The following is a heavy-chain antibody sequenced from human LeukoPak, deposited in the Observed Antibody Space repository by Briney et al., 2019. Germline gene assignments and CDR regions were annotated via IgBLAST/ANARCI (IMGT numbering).Heavy chain of an antibody. CDR3: ARFVLRYFDWFDY. Sequence: SETLSLTCTVSGGSISSGGYYWSRIRQHPGKGLEWIGYIYYSGSTYYNPSLKSRVTISVDTSKNQFSLKLSSVTAADTAVYYCARFVLRYFDWFDYWGQGTLVTVSS. CDR2: IYYSGST. CDR1: GGSISSGGYY. J-gene: IGHJ5*01. V-gene: IGHV4-31*03. D-gene: IGHD3-9*01.